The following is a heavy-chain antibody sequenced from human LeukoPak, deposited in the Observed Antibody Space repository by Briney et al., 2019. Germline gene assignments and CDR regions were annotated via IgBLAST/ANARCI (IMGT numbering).Heavy chain of an antibody. J-gene: IGHJ6*03. CDR1: GFTFSSYW. CDR3: ARGRSPILEWSNPNHYYYYMDV. CDR2: INSDGSST. V-gene: IGHV3-74*01. D-gene: IGHD3-3*01. Sequence: GGSLRLSRAASGFTFSSYWIHWVRQAPGKGLVWVSRINSDGSSTSYADSVKGRFTISRDNAKNTRYLQMNSLRDEDTAVYYCARGRSPILEWSNPNHYYYYMDVWGKGTTVTVSS.